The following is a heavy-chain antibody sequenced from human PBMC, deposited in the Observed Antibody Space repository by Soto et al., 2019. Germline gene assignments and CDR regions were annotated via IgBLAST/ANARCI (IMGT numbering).Heavy chain of an antibody. CDR2: ISGSSGYT. J-gene: IGHJ6*02. D-gene: IGHD3-10*01. CDR3: ARDRGGYGPPDV. Sequence: QVQLVESGGGLVKPGGSPRLSCAAPGFSFSDSYMSWVRQAPGKGLEWVAYISGSSGYTGYADSVKGRFTISRDNAKNSLYLQMNSLRVEDTAVYYCARDRGGYGPPDVWGQGTTVTVSS. V-gene: IGHV3-11*06. CDR1: GFSFSDSY.